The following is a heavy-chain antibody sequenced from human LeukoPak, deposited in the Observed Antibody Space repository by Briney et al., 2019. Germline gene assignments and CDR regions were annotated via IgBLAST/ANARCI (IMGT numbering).Heavy chain of an antibody. CDR1: GGSVSSYD. V-gene: IGHV4-59*02. CDR2: IYYSGST. Sequence: PSETLSLTCTVSGGSVSSYDWSWIRQPPGQGLEWIGYIYYSGSTNYNPSLKSRVTISVDTSKNQFSLKLSSVTAADTAVYYCARGDTAMVRWGQGTLVTVSS. J-gene: IGHJ4*02. CDR3: ARGDTAMVR. D-gene: IGHD5-18*01.